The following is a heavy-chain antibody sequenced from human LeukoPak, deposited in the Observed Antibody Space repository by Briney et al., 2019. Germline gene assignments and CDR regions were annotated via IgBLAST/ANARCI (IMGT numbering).Heavy chain of an antibody. CDR3: ARDSGSPSRAFDI. CDR2: ISSSSSYT. CDR1: GFTFSDYY. Sequence: GGSLRLSCAASGFTFSDYYMSWIRQAPGKGLEWVSYISSSSSYTNYADSVEGRFTISRDNAKNSLYLQMNSLRAEDTAVYYCARDSGSPSRAFDIWGQGTMVTVSS. J-gene: IGHJ3*02. D-gene: IGHD1-26*01. V-gene: IGHV3-11*05.